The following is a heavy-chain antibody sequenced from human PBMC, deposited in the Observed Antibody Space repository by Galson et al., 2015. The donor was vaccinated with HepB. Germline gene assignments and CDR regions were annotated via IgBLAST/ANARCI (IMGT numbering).Heavy chain of an antibody. Sequence: LRLSCAASGFTFSSYSMNWVRQAPGKGLEWVSSISSSSSYIYYADSVKGRFTISRDNAKNSLYLQMNSLRAEDTAVYYCARDRIGDGYNLDWGQGTLVTVSS. CDR3: ARDRIGDGYNLD. CDR2: ISSSSSYI. V-gene: IGHV3-21*01. CDR1: GFTFSSYS. J-gene: IGHJ4*02. D-gene: IGHD5-24*01.